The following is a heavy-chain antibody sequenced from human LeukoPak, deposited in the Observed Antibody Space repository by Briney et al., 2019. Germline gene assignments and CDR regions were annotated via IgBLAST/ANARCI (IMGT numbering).Heavy chain of an antibody. J-gene: IGHJ4*02. D-gene: IGHD3-22*01. Sequence: GGSLRLSCAASGFTFNSYWMHWVRQAPGKGLLWVSRINTDGSSTHYADSVKGRLTISRDNAKNMLYLQMDGLRAEDTAVYYCVVWGEDSSGHRFDHWGQGTLVTVSS. CDR3: VVWGEDSSGHRFDH. CDR2: INTDGSST. V-gene: IGHV3-74*01. CDR1: GFTFNSYW.